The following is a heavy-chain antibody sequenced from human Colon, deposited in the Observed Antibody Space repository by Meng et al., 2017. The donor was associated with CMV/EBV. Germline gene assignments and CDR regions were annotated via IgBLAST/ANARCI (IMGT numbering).Heavy chain of an antibody. D-gene: IGHD2-2*02. CDR1: GFIFGDYH. CDR2: ISGGGSTI. CDR3: ARRKYCTSTSCYMHYGTDV. J-gene: IGHJ6*02. Sequence: GESLKISCAASGFIFGDYHMSWIRLAPGKGPEWLSYISGGGSTIKYAESVMGRFTISRDNGKNLLYLEMNSLRVEDTAVYYCARRKYCTSTSCYMHYGTDVWGQGTTVTVSS. V-gene: IGHV3-11*04.